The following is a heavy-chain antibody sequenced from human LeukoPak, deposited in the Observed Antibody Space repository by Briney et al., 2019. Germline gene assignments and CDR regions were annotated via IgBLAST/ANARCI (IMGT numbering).Heavy chain of an antibody. Sequence: GGSLRLSCAASGFTFSDYWMSWVRQAPGKGLVWVANMKQDGIEKYYLDSVKGRFTVSRDNAKNSLYLQMDSLRAEDTAVYYCAAGRRFLEWFSPFDYWGQGTLVTVSS. D-gene: IGHD3-3*01. V-gene: IGHV3-7*01. CDR1: GFTFSDYW. CDR2: MKQDGIEK. J-gene: IGHJ4*02. CDR3: AAGRRFLEWFSPFDY.